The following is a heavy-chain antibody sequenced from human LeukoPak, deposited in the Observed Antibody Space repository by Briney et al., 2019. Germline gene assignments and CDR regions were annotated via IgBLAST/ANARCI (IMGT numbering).Heavy chain of an antibody. CDR3: GRAYYYDSSGYYYLDY. J-gene: IGHJ4*02. V-gene: IGHV4-38-2*02. Sequence: SETLSLTCTVSGYSISSGYYWGWIRQPPGKGLEWIGSIYHSGGTYYNPSLKSRVTISVDTSKNQFSLKLSSVTAADTAVYYCGRAYYYDSSGYYYLDYWGQGTLVTVSS. CDR2: IYHSGGT. CDR1: GYSISSGYY. D-gene: IGHD3-22*01.